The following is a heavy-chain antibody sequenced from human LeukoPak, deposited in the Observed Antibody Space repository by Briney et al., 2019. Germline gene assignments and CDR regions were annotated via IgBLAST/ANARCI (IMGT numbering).Heavy chain of an antibody. CDR3: ARGGTMVKTPVDY. Sequence: ASVKVSCKASGYSFTGYYMHWVRQPPGRGLEWMGWINPNSGGTNYAQKFQGRVTMTRGTSISTAYMELSRLRSDDTAVYYCARGGTMVKTPVDYWGQGTLVTVSS. CDR2: INPNSGGT. V-gene: IGHV1-2*02. J-gene: IGHJ4*02. CDR1: GYSFTGYY. D-gene: IGHD3-10*01.